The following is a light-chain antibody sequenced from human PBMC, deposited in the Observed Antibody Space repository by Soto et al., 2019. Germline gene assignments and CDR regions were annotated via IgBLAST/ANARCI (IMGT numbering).Light chain of an antibody. Sequence: QSALTQPASVSGSPGQSITISCTGTSSDVGGYNYVSWYQQHPGKAPKLMIYDVSNRPSGVSNRFSGSKSGNTASLTISGLQAEDEADYYCSSSTSSSPTVFGTGTKLTVL. CDR1: SSDVGGYNY. CDR3: SSSTSSSPTV. J-gene: IGLJ1*01. CDR2: DVS. V-gene: IGLV2-14*01.